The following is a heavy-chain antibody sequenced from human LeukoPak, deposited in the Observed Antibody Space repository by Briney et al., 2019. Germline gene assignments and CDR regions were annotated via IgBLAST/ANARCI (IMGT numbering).Heavy chain of an antibody. CDR2: INHSGST. CDR1: GGSFSGYY. V-gene: IGHV4-34*01. CDR3: AKEPGIAAAGTEFDP. Sequence: PSETLSLTCAVYGGSFSGYYWSWIRQPPGKGLGWIGEINHSGSTNYNPSLKSRVTISVDTSKNQFSLKLSSVTAADTAVYYCAKEPGIAAAGTEFDPWGQGTLVTVSS. J-gene: IGHJ5*02. D-gene: IGHD6-13*01.